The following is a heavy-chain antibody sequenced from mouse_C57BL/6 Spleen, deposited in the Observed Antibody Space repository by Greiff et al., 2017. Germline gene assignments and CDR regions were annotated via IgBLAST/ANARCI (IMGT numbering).Heavy chain of an antibody. D-gene: IGHD2-4*01. Sequence: QVQLQQPGAELVKPGASVKISCKASGYAFSSYWMNWVKQRPGKGLEWIGQIYPGDGDTNYNRKFKGKATLTADTSSRTAYMQLSSLTSEDSAVYVCENYYDDAMDYWGQGTSVTVSS. CDR3: ENYYDDAMDY. V-gene: IGHV1-80*01. J-gene: IGHJ4*01. CDR2: IYPGDGDT. CDR1: GYAFSSYW.